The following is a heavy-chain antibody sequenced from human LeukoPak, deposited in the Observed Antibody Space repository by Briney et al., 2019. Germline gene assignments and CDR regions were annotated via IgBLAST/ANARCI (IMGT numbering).Heavy chain of an antibody. D-gene: IGHD2-15*01. CDR1: GFTFSSYS. Sequence: GGSLRLSCAASGFTFSSYSMNWVRQAPGKGLEWASYISSSSRTIYYADSVKGRFTISRDNAKNSLYLQMNSLRAEDTAVYYCARDHTVGAAFDYWGQGTLVTVSS. J-gene: IGHJ4*02. CDR2: ISSSSRTI. CDR3: ARDHTVGAAFDY. V-gene: IGHV3-48*01.